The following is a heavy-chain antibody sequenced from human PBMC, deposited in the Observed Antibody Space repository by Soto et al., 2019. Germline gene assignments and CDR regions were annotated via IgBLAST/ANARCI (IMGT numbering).Heavy chain of an antibody. CDR2: IYYSGST. Sequence: SETLSLTCTVSGGSISSYYWSWIRQPPGKGLEWIGYIYYSGSTNYNPSLKSRVTISVDTSKNHFSLKLSSVTAADTAVYYCAIGSIAVAGDGFRYYYYYYMDVWGKGTTVTVSS. J-gene: IGHJ6*03. D-gene: IGHD6-19*01. CDR3: AIGSIAVAGDGFRYYYYYYMDV. CDR1: GGSISSYY. V-gene: IGHV4-59*01.